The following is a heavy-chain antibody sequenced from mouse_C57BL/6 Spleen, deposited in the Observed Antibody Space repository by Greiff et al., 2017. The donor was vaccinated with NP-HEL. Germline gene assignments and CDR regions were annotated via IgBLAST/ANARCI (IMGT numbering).Heavy chain of an antibody. D-gene: IGHD1-1*01. CDR1: GYAFSSSW. J-gene: IGHJ4*01. V-gene: IGHV1-82*01. CDR3: ARSYYYGSSYYYAMDY. CDR2: IYPGDGDT. Sequence: QVQLQQSGPELVKPGASVKFSCKASGYAFSSSWMNWVKQRPGKGLEWIGRIYPGDGDTNYNGKFKGKATLTADKSSSTAYMQLSSLTSEDSAVYFCARSYYYGSSYYYAMDYWGQGTSVTVSS.